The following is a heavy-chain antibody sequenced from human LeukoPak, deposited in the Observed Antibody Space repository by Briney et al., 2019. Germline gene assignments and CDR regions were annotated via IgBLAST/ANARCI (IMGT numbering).Heavy chain of an antibody. D-gene: IGHD2-2*01. CDR2: ISYDGSNK. CDR3: AKDIVVVPAAIDYYYYYGMDV. Sequence: PGGSLRLSCAASGFTLTSYGMHWVRQAPGKGLEWVAVISYDGSNKYYADSVKGRFTISRDNSKNTLYLQMNSLRAEDTAVYYCAKDIVVVPAAIDYYYYYGMDVWGQGTTVTVSS. CDR1: GFTLTSYG. V-gene: IGHV3-30*18. J-gene: IGHJ6*02.